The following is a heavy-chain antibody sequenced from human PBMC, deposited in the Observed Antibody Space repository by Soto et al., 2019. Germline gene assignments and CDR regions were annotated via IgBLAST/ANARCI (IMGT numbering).Heavy chain of an antibody. J-gene: IGHJ3*02. Sequence: ASVKVSCKASGYTFTNYGISWVRQAPGQGLEWMGWINVYNGNTKYAQKVQGRVTMTTDTSTSTAYMELRSLRSDDTAVYYCARGVGSGGYYYWVVFDIWGQGTMVTVSS. CDR3: ARGVGSGGYYYWVVFDI. D-gene: IGHD3-22*01. CDR1: GYTFTNYG. CDR2: INVYNGNT. V-gene: IGHV1-18*01.